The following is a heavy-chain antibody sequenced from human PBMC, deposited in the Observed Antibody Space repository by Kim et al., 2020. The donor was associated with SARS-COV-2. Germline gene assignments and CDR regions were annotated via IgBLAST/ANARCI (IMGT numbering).Heavy chain of an antibody. J-gene: IGHJ4*02. CDR2: N. Sequence: NDYAVSVKSRITLNPDTSKSQFSLQLTSVTPEDTAVYYCARVSGGPIDYWGQGTLVTVSS. CDR3: ARVSGGPIDY. V-gene: IGHV6-1*01. D-gene: IGHD3-16*01.